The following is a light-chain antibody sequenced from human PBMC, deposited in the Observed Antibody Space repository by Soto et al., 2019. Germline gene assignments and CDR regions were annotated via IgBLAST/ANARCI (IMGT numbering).Light chain of an antibody. V-gene: IGKV3-15*01. J-gene: IGKJ1*01. CDR3: QQYNNWPRT. Sequence: DIVITQSPATLSVSPGERATLSCRASQSVSSNLAWYQQKPGQAPRLLLYGASTRATGFSARFSGSGSGTEFTLTISSLQSEDFAVYYCQQYNNWPRTFGQGTKVDIK. CDR2: GAS. CDR1: QSVSSN.